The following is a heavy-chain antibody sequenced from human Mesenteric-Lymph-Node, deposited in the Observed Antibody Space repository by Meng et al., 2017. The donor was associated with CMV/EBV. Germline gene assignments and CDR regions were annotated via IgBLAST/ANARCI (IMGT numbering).Heavy chain of an antibody. CDR3: ARDGDYGDYTYYYYYGMDV. D-gene: IGHD4-17*01. CDR1: GFTFSSYG. J-gene: IGHJ6*02. CDR2: ISSSGTI. Sequence: GGSLRLSCTASGFTFSSYGMNWVRQAPGKGLEWVSYISSSGTIYYADSVKGRFTISRDNAKNSLYLQMNSLRAEDSAVYYCARDGDYGDYTYYYYYGMDVWGQGTTVTVSS. V-gene: IGHV3-48*03.